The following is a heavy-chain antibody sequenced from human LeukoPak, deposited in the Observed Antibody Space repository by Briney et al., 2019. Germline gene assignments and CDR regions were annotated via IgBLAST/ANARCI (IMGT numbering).Heavy chain of an antibody. Sequence: SETLSLTCTVSGGSITSFSWSWIRQPAGKGLEWIGRIHSSGSTNYNASLIGRVTMSVDTPKNQFSVNLSSVTAADTAVYYCARDRGTSSWLENFDYWGQGSLVTVSS. CDR1: GGSITSFS. J-gene: IGHJ4*02. CDR3: ARDRGTSSWLENFDY. D-gene: IGHD6-13*01. V-gene: IGHV4-4*07. CDR2: IHSSGST.